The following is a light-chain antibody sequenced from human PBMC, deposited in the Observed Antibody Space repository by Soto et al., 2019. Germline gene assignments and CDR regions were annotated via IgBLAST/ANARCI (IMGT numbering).Light chain of an antibody. J-gene: IGKJ1*01. CDR3: QQRSNWPRIT. Sequence: EIVLTQSPATLSLSPGERATLSCRASQSVSSYLAWYQQKPGQAPRLLIYDASNRATGIPARFSGSGSGTDFTLTISSLEPEDFAVYYGQQRSNWPRITFGQGTKVDIK. V-gene: IGKV3-11*01. CDR1: QSVSSY. CDR2: DAS.